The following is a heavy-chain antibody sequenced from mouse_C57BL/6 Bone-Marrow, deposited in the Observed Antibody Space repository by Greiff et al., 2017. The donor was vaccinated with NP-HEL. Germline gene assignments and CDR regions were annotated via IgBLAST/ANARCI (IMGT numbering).Heavy chain of an antibody. Sequence: QVQLKQPGTELVKPGASVKLSCKASGYTFTSYWMHWLKQRPGQGLEWIGNINPNNGGTNDNEKFKTKATLTVAKSSSTAYMQLSSLTTEDSAVYYCAIDSGYTYDYWGQGTTLTVSS. V-gene: IGHV1-53*01. D-gene: IGHD3-2*02. CDR1: GYTFTSYW. CDR2: INPNNGGT. J-gene: IGHJ2*01. CDR3: AIDSGYTYDY.